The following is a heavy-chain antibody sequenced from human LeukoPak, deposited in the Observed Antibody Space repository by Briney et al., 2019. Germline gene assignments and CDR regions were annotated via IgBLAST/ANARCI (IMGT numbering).Heavy chain of an antibody. CDR1: GGTFSSYA. V-gene: IGHV1-69*05. J-gene: IGHJ5*02. CDR3: ASHSSSSKSQVAYNWFDP. D-gene: IGHD6-6*01. Sequence: ASVKVSCKASGGTFSSYAISWVRQAPGQGLEWMGGIIPIFGTANYAQKFQGRVTITTDESTSTAYMELSSLRSEDTAVYYCASHSSSSKSQVAYNWFDPWGQGTLVTVSS. CDR2: IIPIFGTA.